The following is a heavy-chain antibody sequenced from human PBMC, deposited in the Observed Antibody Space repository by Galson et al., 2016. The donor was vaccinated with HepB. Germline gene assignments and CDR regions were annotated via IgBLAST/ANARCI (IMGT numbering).Heavy chain of an antibody. V-gene: IGHV4-4*02. Sequence: LTCVISGGSISSSHWWAWVRQPPGESLEWIGEIYHSGTTDYNPSFKSRATISADKSKNQFSLHLTSVTAADTTVYYCARKTFYDTSGFRYFFDYWGQGALVTVSS. CDR1: GGSISSSHW. J-gene: IGHJ4*02. CDR3: ARKTFYDTSGFRYFFDY. CDR2: IYHSGTT. D-gene: IGHD3-22*01.